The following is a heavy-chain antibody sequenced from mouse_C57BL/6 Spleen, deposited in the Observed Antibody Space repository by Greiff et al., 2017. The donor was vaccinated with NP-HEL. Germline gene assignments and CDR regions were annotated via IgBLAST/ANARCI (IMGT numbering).Heavy chain of an antibody. CDR3: ARRGVNYGSSYAYAMDY. CDR1: GYTFTDYY. CDR2: INPYNGGT. Sequence: EVQLQQSGPVLVKPGASVKMSCKASGYTFTDYYMNWVKQSHGKSLEWIGVINPYNGGTSYNQKFKGKATLTVDKSSSTAYMDLNSLTSEDSAVYYCARRGVNYGSSYAYAMDYWGQGTSVTVSS. D-gene: IGHD1-1*01. V-gene: IGHV1-19*01. J-gene: IGHJ4*01.